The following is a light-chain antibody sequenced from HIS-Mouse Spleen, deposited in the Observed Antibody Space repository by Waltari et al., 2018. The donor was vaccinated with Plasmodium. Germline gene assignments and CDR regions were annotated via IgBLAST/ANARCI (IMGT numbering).Light chain of an antibody. J-gene: IGKJ1*01. CDR1: QGISSY. CDR2: AAS. V-gene: IGKV1D-8*02. Sequence: AIWMTQSPSLLSASTGDRVTISFRMSQGISSYLAWYQQKPGKAPELLIYAASTLRSGVPSRFSGSGSGTDFTLTISCLQSEDFATYYCQQYYSFPRTFGQGTKVEIK. CDR3: QQYYSFPRT.